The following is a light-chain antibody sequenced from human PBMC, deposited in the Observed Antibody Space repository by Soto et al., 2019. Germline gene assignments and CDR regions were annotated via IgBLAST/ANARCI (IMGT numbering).Light chain of an antibody. CDR3: QQRSNWPCT. V-gene: IGKV3-11*01. CDR1: QSVSSD. CDR2: DAS. Sequence: EIVLTQSPATLSLSPGESAARSCRASQSVSSDLAWYQQKPGQAPRLLIYDASKRATGIPARFRGSGSGTDFTLTISSLEPEDFAVYYCQQRSNWPCTFGQGTKLEIK. J-gene: IGKJ2*01.